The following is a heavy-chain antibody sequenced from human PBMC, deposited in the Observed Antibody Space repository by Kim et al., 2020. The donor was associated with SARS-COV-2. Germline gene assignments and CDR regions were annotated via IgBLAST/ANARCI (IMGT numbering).Heavy chain of an antibody. D-gene: IGHD2-2*03. J-gene: IGHJ6*02. V-gene: IGHV4-59*01. CDR3: ARDRVWIGYYGMDV. Sequence: TPSLKSRVTISVDTSKNQFSLKLSSVTAADTAVYYCARDRVWIGYYGMDVWGQGTTVTVSS.